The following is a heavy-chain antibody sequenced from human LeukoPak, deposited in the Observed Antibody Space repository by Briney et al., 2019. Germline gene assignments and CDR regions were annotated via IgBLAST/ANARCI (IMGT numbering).Heavy chain of an antibody. CDR1: GFTFSSYR. Sequence: GGSLRLSCAASGFTFSSYRMNWVRQAPGKGLEWVSSISSSSSYIYYADSVKGRFTISRDNAKNSLYLQMNSLRAEDTAVYYCARDSGYDLIFDYWGQGTLVTVSS. D-gene: IGHD5-12*01. J-gene: IGHJ4*02. CDR2: ISSSSSYI. V-gene: IGHV3-21*01. CDR3: ARDSGYDLIFDY.